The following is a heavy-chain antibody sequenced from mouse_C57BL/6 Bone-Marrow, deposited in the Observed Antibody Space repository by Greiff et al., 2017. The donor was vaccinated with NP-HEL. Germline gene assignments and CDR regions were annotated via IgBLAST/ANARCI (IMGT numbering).Heavy chain of an antibody. CDR1: GYTFTSYW. CDR2: IYPGSGST. Sequence: QVQLQQPGAELVKPGASVKMSCKASGYTFTSYWITWVKQRPGQGLEWIGDIYPGSGSTNYNEKFKSKATLTVDTSSSTAYMQLSSLTSEDSAVYYCARERAGIIPFDDWGQGTTLTVSS. V-gene: IGHV1-55*01. D-gene: IGHD1-1*01. CDR3: ARERAGIIPFDD. J-gene: IGHJ2*01.